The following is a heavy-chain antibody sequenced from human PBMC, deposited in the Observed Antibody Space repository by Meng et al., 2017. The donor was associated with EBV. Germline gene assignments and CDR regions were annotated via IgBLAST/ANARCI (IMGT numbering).Heavy chain of an antibody. CDR3: ASESGRGYTPDY. CDR1: GGPFRNYA. J-gene: IGHJ4*02. Sequence: VQVVPSAAEVKTPGSSVKVSCKTSGGPFRNYAISWVRQAPGQGLEWLGGFLPTLGAPNYAQKFHGRVSITADESTSTHYMDLSSLRSEDTAVYYCASESGRGYTPDYWGQGTLVTVFS. V-gene: IGHV1-69*01. D-gene: IGHD3-10*01. CDR2: FLPTLGAP.